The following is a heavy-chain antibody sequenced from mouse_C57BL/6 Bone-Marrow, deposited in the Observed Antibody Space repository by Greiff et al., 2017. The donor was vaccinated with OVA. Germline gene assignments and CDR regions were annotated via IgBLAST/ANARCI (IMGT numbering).Heavy chain of an antibody. CDR1: GYTFTSYW. V-gene: IGHV1-72*01. CDR2: IDPNSGGT. CDR3: ATYSKAWFAY. J-gene: IGHJ3*01. D-gene: IGHD2-5*01. Sequence: QVQLQQPGAELVKPGASVKMSCKASGYTFTSYWITWVKQRPGQGLEWIGRIDPNSGGTKYNEKFKSKATLTVDKPSSTAYMQLSSLTSEDSAVYYCATYSKAWFAYWGQGTLVTVSA.